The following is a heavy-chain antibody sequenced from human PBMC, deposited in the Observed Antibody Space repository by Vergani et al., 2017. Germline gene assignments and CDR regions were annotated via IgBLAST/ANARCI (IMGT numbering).Heavy chain of an antibody. Sequence: QVTLKESGPALVKPTQTLTLTCTLSGFSVNSHPMRVIWIRQPPGKALEWLARIDWDDDKFYDRALKTRLTISKDTSKNQVVLRMTNMDPVDTAMYYCAQIXSKNGYNYGAFDIWGQGTMVIVSS. D-gene: IGHD5-24*01. CDR3: AQIXSKNGYNYGAFDI. V-gene: IGHV2-70*04. CDR2: IDWDDDK. CDR1: GFSVNSHPMR. J-gene: IGHJ3*02.